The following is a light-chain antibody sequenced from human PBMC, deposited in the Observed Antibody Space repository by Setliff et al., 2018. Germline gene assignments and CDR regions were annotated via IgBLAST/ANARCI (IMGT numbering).Light chain of an antibody. Sequence: QSALTQPAAVSGSPGQSITISCTGTSSDVGGYDYVSWYQQHTGKAPKLMIYEVSKRPSGVSDRFSGSKSGNTASLTISGLQAEDEADYYCLSYTSQTTHALFGGGTKVTVL. CDR3: LSYTSQTTHAL. V-gene: IGLV2-14*03. CDR1: SSDVGGYDY. CDR2: EVS. J-gene: IGLJ2*01.